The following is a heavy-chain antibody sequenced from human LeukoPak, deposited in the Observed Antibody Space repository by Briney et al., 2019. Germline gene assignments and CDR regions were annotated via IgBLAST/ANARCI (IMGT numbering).Heavy chain of an antibody. Sequence: PGESLKIPCQGSGYKFTSYWIGWVRQMPGKSLEWMGIIYPGDCDIRYSPPFQGQVTISADKSMSTAYLQWRSLKASDTAMYYCARTNCGGDCYSAIDYWGQGTLVTVSS. J-gene: IGHJ4*02. V-gene: IGHV5-51*01. CDR1: GYKFTSYW. CDR2: IYPGDCDI. CDR3: ARTNCGGDCYSAIDY. D-gene: IGHD2-21*02.